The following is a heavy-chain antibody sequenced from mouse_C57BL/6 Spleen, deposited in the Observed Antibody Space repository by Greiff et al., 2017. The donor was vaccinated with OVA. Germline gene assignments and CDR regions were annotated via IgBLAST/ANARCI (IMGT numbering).Heavy chain of an antibody. J-gene: IGHJ4*01. CDR1: GYTFTNYW. Sequence: VPLQQSGAELVRPGTSVTMSCKASGYTFTNYWIGWAKQRPGHGLEWIGDIYPGGGYTNYNEKFKGKATLTADKSSSTAYMQFSSLTSEDSAIYYWARSQGSNYENAMDYWGQGTSVTVSS. CDR3: ARSQGSNYENAMDY. CDR2: IYPGGGYT. V-gene: IGHV1-63*01. D-gene: IGHD2-5*01.